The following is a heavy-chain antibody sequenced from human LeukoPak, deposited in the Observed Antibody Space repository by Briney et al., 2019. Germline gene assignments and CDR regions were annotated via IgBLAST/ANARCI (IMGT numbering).Heavy chain of an antibody. D-gene: IGHD2-2*01. CDR2: ISYDGSNK. Sequence: GGSLRLSCAASGFTFSSYAMHWVRQAPGKGLEWVAVISYDGSNKYYADSVKGRFTISRDNSKNTLYLQMNSLRAEDTAVYYCARLIVVPAAQDFDYWGQGTLVTVSS. CDR1: GFTFSSYA. J-gene: IGHJ4*02. V-gene: IGHV3-30*04. CDR3: ARLIVVPAAQDFDY.